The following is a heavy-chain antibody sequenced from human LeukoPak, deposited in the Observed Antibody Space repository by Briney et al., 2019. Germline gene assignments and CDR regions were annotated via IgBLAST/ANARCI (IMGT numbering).Heavy chain of an antibody. J-gene: IGHJ4*02. D-gene: IGHD4-23*01. V-gene: IGHV1-2*02. CDR3: ARERGPPTVVRFPNYDY. Sequence: VASVKVSCKASGYTFTGYYMHWVRQAPGQGLEWMGWINPNSGGTNYAQKFQGRVTMTRDTSISTAYMELSRLRSDDTAVYYCARERGPPTVVRFPNYDYWGQGTLATVSS. CDR1: GYTFTGYY. CDR2: INPNSGGT.